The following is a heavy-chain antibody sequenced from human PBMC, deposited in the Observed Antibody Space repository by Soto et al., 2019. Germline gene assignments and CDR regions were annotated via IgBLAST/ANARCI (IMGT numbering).Heavy chain of an antibody. CDR1: GYTFTSYA. CDR2: INAGNGNT. D-gene: IGHD2-2*01. J-gene: IGHJ6*02. Sequence: ASVKVSCKASGYTFTSYAMHWVRQAPGQRLEWMGWINAGNGNTKYSQKFQGRVTITRDTSASTAYMELSSLRSEDTAVYYCASSTLVKYPLLRLYYYGMDVWGQGTTVTVSS. V-gene: IGHV1-3*01. CDR3: ASSTLVKYPLLRLYYYGMDV.